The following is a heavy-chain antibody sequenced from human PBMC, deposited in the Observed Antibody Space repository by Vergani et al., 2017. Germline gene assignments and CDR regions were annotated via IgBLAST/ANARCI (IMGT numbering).Heavy chain of an antibody. D-gene: IGHD1-1*01. CDR1: GFTFNQYG. CDR3: AKGGWNYWFDS. CDR2: TWYDGNNK. V-gene: IGHV3-33*06. J-gene: IGHJ5*01. Sequence: QVQLVESGGGVVQPGRSLRLSCAASGFTFNQYGMHWVRQAPGKGLEWVAVTWYDGNNKQYADSVKGRFTISRDNSNSTMYLQMNSLRDEDTGVYYCAKGGWNYWFDSWGQGTLVIVS.